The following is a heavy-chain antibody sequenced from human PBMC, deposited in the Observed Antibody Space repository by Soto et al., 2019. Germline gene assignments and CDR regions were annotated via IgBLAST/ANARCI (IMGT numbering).Heavy chain of an antibody. J-gene: IGHJ4*02. D-gene: IGHD3-22*01. V-gene: IGHV1-3*01. Sequence: QVQLVQSGAEVKKPGASVKVSCKASGYTFTSYAMHWVRQAPGQRLEWMGWINAGNGNTKYSQKFQGRVTITRDTSASTAYMELSSLRSDDTAVYYCARGRGSSGYYTLDYWGQGTLVTVSS. CDR1: GYTFTSYA. CDR2: INAGNGNT. CDR3: ARGRGSSGYYTLDY.